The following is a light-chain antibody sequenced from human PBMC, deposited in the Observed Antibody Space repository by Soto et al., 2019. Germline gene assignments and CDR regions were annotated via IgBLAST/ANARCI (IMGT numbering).Light chain of an antibody. J-gene: IGLJ2*01. CDR3: CSYAGSYTLV. CDR2: DVS. Sequence: QSVLTQPRSVSGSPGQSVTTSCTGTSSDVGGYNYVSWYQQHPGKAPKLMIYDVSKRPSGVPDRFSGSKSGNTASLTISGLQAEDEADYYCCSYAGSYTLVFGGWTKVTV. V-gene: IGLV2-11*01. CDR1: SSDVGGYNY.